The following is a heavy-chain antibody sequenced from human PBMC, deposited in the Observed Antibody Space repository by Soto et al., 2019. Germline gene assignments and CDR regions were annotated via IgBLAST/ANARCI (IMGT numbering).Heavy chain of an antibody. CDR3: ARDMWGYCTNGVCPGHYYMDV. V-gene: IGHV4-59*01. Sequence: SETLSLTCTVSGGSISSYYWSWIRQPPGKGLEWIGYIYYSGSTNYNPPLKSRVTISEDTSKNQFSLKLSSVTAADTAVYYCARDMWGYCTNGVCPGHYYMDVWGKGTTVTVSS. D-gene: IGHD2-8*01. J-gene: IGHJ6*03. CDR1: GGSISSYY. CDR2: IYYSGST.